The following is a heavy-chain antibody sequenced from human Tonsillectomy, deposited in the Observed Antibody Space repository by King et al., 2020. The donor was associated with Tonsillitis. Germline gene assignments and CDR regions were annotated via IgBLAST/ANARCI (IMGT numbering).Heavy chain of an antibody. CDR2: VSDNGNTI. J-gene: IGHJ4*01. V-gene: IGHV3-11*01. CDR1: GFTVSYYY. D-gene: IGHD2/OR15-2a*01. CDR3: ARDRTLSQFDY. Sequence: VQLVESGGGLVKPGGSLRLSCAASGFTVSYYYMSWIRQAPGKGLEWVSYVSDNGNTIQYADSVKGRFTISRDNAKNSLYLQMNSLRAEDTAVYFCARDRTLSQFDYWGHGTLAT.